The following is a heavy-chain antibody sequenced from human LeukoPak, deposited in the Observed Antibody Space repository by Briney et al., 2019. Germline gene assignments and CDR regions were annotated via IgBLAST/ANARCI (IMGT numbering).Heavy chain of an antibody. D-gene: IGHD3-9*01. CDR1: GGSISSYY. CDR2: IFYSGST. V-gene: IGHV4-59*01. J-gene: IGHJ3*02. CDR3: ARDGAVDILTGYGAFDI. Sequence: SETLSLTCTVSGGSISSYYWSWIRQPPGKGLEWLGYIFYSGSTNYSPSLKSRVTISVDTSKNQFSLKLNSVTAADTAVYYCARDGAVDILTGYGAFDIWGQGTMVTVSS.